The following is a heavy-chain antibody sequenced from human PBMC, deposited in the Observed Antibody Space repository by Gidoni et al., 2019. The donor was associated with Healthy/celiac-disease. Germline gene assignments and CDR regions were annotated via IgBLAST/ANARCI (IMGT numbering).Heavy chain of an antibody. D-gene: IGHD3-3*01. Sequence: QVQLVQSGAEVKKPGASVKVSCKASGYTFTSYDINWVRQATGQGLEWMGWMNPNSGNTGYAQKFQGRVTMTRNTSISTAYMELSSLRSEDTAVYYCARGIRTYDFWSGSYPSPPDYWGQGTLVTVSS. CDR2: MNPNSGNT. CDR1: GYTFTSYD. CDR3: ARGIRTYDFWSGSYPSPPDY. J-gene: IGHJ4*02. V-gene: IGHV1-8*01.